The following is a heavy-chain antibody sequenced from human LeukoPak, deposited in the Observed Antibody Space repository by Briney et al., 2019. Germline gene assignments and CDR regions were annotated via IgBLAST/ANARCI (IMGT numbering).Heavy chain of an antibody. Sequence: GGSLRLSCVGSGFSFSIYGMSWVRQAPGKGLEWVSTISGSGSDTYYADSVKGRFTISRDNSKNTVFVQMNSLRAEDTAIYYCAKDIRARGIAVAGRIDYWGKGTLVTVSS. CDR1: GFSFSIYG. V-gene: IGHV3-23*01. J-gene: IGHJ4*02. CDR3: AKDIRARGIAVAGRIDY. D-gene: IGHD6-19*01. CDR2: ISGSGSDT.